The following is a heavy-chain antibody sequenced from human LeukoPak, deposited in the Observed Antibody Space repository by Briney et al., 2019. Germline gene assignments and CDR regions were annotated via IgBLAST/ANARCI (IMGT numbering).Heavy chain of an antibody. V-gene: IGHV3-7*04. D-gene: IGHD3-3*01. CDR3: ARAIGIWSGYSY. Sequence: GGSLRLSCAASGFTFNDYWMSWVRKAPGKGLEWVADIKKDGSVTHYVDSVRGRFTISRDNAKNSLYLQMNSPRVEDTAVYYCARAIGIWSGYSYWGQGTLVTVSS. CDR1: GFTFNDYW. J-gene: IGHJ4*02. CDR2: IKKDGSVT.